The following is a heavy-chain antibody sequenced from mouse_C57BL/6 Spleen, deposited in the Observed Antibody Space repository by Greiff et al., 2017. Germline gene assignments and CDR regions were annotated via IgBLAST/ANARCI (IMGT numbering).Heavy chain of an antibody. CDR3: ARSDYYGRGGFAY. J-gene: IGHJ3*01. CDR2: INYDGSST. CDR1: GFTFSDYY. Sequence: EVMLVESEGGLVQPGSSMKLSCTASGFTFSDYYMAWVRQVPEKGLEWVANINYDGSSTYYLDSLKSRFIISRDNAKNILYLQMSSLKSEDTATYYCARSDYYGRGGFAYWGQGTLVTVSA. V-gene: IGHV5-16*01. D-gene: IGHD1-1*01.